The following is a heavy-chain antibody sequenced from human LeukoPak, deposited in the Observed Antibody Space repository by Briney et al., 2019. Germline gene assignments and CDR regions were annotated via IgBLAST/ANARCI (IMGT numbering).Heavy chain of an antibody. V-gene: IGHV1-8*01. Sequence: GASVKVSCKASGYTFTSYDINWVRQATGQGLEWMGWMNPNSGNTGYAQKFQGRVTMTRNTSISTAYMELSGLRSEDTAVYYCARGDYSNSPYYYYMDVWGKGTTVTVSS. J-gene: IGHJ6*03. CDR3: ARGDYSNSPYYYYMDV. CDR2: MNPNSGNT. D-gene: IGHD4-11*01. CDR1: GYTFTSYD.